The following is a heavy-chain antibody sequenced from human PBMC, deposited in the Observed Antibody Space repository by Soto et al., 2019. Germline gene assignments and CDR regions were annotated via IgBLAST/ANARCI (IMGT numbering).Heavy chain of an antibody. Sequence: GGSLRLSCAASGFTFSSYAMCWVRQAPGKGLEWVSAISGSGGSTYYADSVKGRFTISRDNSKNTLYLQMNSLRAEDTAVYYCAKDSPIFGVVPDFDGMDVWGQGTTVTVSS. D-gene: IGHD3-3*01. J-gene: IGHJ6*02. CDR1: GFTFSSYA. CDR3: AKDSPIFGVVPDFDGMDV. V-gene: IGHV3-23*01. CDR2: ISGSGGST.